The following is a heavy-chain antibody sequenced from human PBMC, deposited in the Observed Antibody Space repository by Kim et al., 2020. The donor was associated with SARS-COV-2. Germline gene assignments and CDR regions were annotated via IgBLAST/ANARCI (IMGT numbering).Heavy chain of an antibody. CDR1: GGSISSYY. J-gene: IGHJ4*02. V-gene: IGHV4-59*08. Sequence: SETLSLTCSVFGGSISSYYWSWIRQPPGKGLEWIGYLYYSGSTNYNPSLKSRVTISVDTSKNQFSLKLSFVTAADTAMYHCVRLGCSATRCTTFDYWGPG. CDR3: VRLGCSATRCTTFDY. D-gene: IGHD2-2*01. CDR2: LYYSGST.